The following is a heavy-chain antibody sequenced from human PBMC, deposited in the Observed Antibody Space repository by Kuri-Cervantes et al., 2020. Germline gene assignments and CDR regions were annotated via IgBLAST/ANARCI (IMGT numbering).Heavy chain of an antibody. CDR3: ARDGLVVVVGATHEYFQN. J-gene: IGHJ1*01. V-gene: IGHV1-24*01. CDR1: GYTLTELS. CDR2: FDPEAGET. Sequence: ASVKVSCKVSGYTLTELSMHWVRQAPGKGPEWMGGFDPEAGETIYAQKFQGRVTMTEDTSTDTAYMELSSLRSEDTAVYYCARDGLVVVVGATHEYFQNWGQGTLVTVSS. D-gene: IGHD2-15*01.